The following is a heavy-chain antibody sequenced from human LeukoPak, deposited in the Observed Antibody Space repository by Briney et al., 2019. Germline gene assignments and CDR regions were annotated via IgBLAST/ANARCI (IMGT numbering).Heavy chain of an antibody. D-gene: IGHD2-15*01. J-gene: IGHJ3*02. CDR1: GGSISSYY. CDR2: IYYSGST. Sequence: KPSETLSLTCTVSGGSISSYYWSWIRQPPGKGLEWIGYIYYSGSTNYNPSLKSRVTISVDTSKNQFSLNLSSVTAADTAVYYCARALRYCSGGSCDHDAFDIWGQGTMVTVSS. CDR3: ARALRYCSGGSCDHDAFDI. V-gene: IGHV4-59*01.